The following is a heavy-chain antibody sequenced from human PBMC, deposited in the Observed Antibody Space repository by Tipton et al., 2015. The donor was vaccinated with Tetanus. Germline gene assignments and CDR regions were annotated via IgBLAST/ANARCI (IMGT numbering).Heavy chain of an antibody. CDR1: GGSFSSYF. D-gene: IGHD2-2*01. J-gene: IGHJ4*02. Sequence: TLSLTCTVSGGSFSSYFWTWIRQPPGKRLEWIGFVSSSGNSNYSPSLTGRVSMSLDTSKQQFSLSLTSATAADTAVYYCARGWSECSSWSCSPFDSWGQGIPVIVSA. CDR3: ARGWSECSSWSCSPFDS. CDR2: VSSSGNS. V-gene: IGHV4-59*12.